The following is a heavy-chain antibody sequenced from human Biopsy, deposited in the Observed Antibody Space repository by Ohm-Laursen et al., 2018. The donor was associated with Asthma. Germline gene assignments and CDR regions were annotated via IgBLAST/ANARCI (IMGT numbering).Heavy chain of an antibody. D-gene: IGHD5-18*01. CDR1: GFTFSSYG. Sequence: SLRLSCAASGFTFSSYGMHWVRQAPGKGLEWVSYISSSSSTIYYADSVKGRFTISRDNAKNSLYLQMNSLRDEDTAVYYCARFKRGYSYGYAGVFDCWGQGTLVTVSS. V-gene: IGHV3-48*02. CDR2: ISSSSSTI. CDR3: ARFKRGYSYGYAGVFDC. J-gene: IGHJ4*02.